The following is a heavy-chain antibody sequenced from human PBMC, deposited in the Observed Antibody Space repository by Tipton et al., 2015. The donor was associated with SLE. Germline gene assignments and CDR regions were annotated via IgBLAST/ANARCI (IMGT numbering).Heavy chain of an antibody. CDR1: GGSISSGGYS. V-gene: IGHV4-61*09. D-gene: IGHD2-15*01. CDR2: IYTSGST. CDR3: AREYCSGGSCPGIDY. Sequence: TLSLTCAVYGGSISSGGYSWSWIRQPAGKGLEWIGYIYTSGSTNYNPSLKSRVTISVDTSKNQFSLKLSSVTAADTAVYYCAREYCSGGSCPGIDYWGQGTLVTVSS. J-gene: IGHJ4*02.